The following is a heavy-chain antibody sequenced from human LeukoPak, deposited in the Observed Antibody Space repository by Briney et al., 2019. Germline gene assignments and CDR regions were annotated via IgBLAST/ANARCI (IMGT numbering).Heavy chain of an antibody. Sequence: PSETLSLTCTVSGGSISSSSYYWGWIRQPPGKGLEWIGSIYYSGSTNYNPSLKSRVTISVDKSKNQFSLKLSSVTAADTAVYYCARVFIAVAGTSAFDIWGQGTMVTVSS. CDR2: IYYSGST. CDR1: GGSISSSSYY. V-gene: IGHV4-39*07. D-gene: IGHD6-19*01. J-gene: IGHJ3*02. CDR3: ARVFIAVAGTSAFDI.